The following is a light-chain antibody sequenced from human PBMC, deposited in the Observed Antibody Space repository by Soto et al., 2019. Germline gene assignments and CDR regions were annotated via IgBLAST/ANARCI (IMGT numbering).Light chain of an antibody. CDR2: EVS. CDR3: SSFTSSSTYV. CDR1: SSDVGSYNR. V-gene: IGLV2-18*02. J-gene: IGLJ1*01. Sequence: QSVLTQPPSVSGSPGQSVTISCSGTSSDVGSYNRVSWYQQPPGTAPKLMVYEVSNRPSGVLDRFSGSKSGNTASLTFSGLQAEDEADYYCSSFTSSSTYVFGTGTKVTVL.